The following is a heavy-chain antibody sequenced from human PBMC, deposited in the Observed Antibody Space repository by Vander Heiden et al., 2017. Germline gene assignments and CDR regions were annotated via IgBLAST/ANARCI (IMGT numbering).Heavy chain of an antibody. CDR3: ARRYCSGGTCYYSDY. CDR1: GFTFSDYG. CDR2: ISSTISYI. D-gene: IGHD2-15*01. Sequence: EVQVVESGGGLVKPGGSLRLSCAASGFTFSDYGMDWVRQAPGKGLEWVSYISSTISYIQYAESVKGRFTISRDNAKNSVYLQMNSLRAEDTAVYYCARRYCSGGTCYYSDYWGQGTLVTVSS. V-gene: IGHV3-21*01. J-gene: IGHJ4*02.